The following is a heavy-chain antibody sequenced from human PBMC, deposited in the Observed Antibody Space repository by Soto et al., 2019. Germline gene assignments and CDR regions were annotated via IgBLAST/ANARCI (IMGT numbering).Heavy chain of an antibody. Sequence: PGESLKISCEGSGYSFSSFWINWVRQVPGKGLEWVGRIDPGDSFINYSPSLQGRVTISADKSVSTAYLQWSSLKASDTAMYYCARRYSSSWYGIDYWGQGTLVTVSS. V-gene: IGHV5-10-1*01. CDR3: ARRYSSSWYGIDY. CDR2: IDPGDSFI. CDR1: GYSFSSFW. J-gene: IGHJ4*02. D-gene: IGHD6-13*01.